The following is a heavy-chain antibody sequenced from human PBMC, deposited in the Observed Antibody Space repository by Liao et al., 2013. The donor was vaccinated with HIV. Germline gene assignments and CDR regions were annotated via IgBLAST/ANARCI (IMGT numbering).Heavy chain of an antibody. CDR3: ARGSAVRGLAFDI. D-gene: IGHD6-19*01. V-gene: IGHV4-4*07. Sequence: QVQLQESGPGLVKPSETLSLTCTVSGGSIGSFYWTWIRQPAGKGLEWIGRIYTSGSTNCSPSLKSRVSISGDTSNQQFSLRLTSVTAADTAVYYCARGSAVRGLAFDIWGQGTVVTVSS. CDR2: IYTSGST. CDR1: GGSIGSFY. J-gene: IGHJ3*02.